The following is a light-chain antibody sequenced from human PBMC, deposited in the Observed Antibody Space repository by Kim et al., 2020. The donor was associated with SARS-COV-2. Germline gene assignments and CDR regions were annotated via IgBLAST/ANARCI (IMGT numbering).Light chain of an antibody. V-gene: IGKV3-15*01. CDR3: QQYNNWPPVT. CDR1: QSVSSN. CDR2: GAS. J-gene: IGKJ1*01. Sequence: VSAGERAPPSCGASQSVSSNLAWYQQKPGQAPRLLIYGASTRATGIPARFSGSGSGTEFTLTISSLQSEDFAVYYCQQYNNWPPVTFGQGTKVDIK.